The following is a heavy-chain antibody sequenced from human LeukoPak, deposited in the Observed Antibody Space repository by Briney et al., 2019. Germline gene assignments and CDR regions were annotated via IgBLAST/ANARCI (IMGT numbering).Heavy chain of an antibody. CDR1: GGSISSNSYY. CDR3: AGDQGTIILGYFDY. D-gene: IGHD3-22*01. CDR2: IYTSGST. V-gene: IGHV4-61*02. J-gene: IGHJ4*02. Sequence: PSATLSLTCTVSGGSISSNSYYWSWIRQPAGKGLEWIGRIYTSGSTNYNPSLKSRVTISVDTSKKHFSLKLNSVTAADTAVYYCAGDQGTIILGYFDYWGQGTLVTVSS.